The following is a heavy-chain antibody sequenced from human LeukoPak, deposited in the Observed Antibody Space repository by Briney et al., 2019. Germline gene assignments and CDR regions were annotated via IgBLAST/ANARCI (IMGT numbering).Heavy chain of an antibody. CDR2: ISGSGGST. CDR3: AKAPTGYSSGWYLAFDY. CDR1: GFTFSSYA. V-gene: IGHV3-23*01. J-gene: IGHJ4*02. Sequence: GGSLRLSCAASGFTFSSYAMSWVRQAPGKGLEWVSAISGSGGSTYYADSVKGRFTISRDNSKNTLYLQMNSLRAEDTAVYYCAKAPTGYSSGWYLAFDYWGQGTLATVSS. D-gene: IGHD6-19*01.